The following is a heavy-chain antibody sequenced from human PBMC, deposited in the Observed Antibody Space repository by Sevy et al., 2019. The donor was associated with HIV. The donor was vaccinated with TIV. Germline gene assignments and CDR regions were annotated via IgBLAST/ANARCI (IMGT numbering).Heavy chain of an antibody. CDR1: GFTFSSYA. CDR3: AKGAVYDSSGYYYKN. J-gene: IGHJ4*02. V-gene: IGHV3-23*01. D-gene: IGHD3-22*01. CDR2: ISGSGGST. Sequence: GGYLRLSCAASGFTFSSYAMSWVRQAPGKGLEWVSAISGSGGSTYYADSVKGRFTISRDNSKNTLYLQMNSLRAEDTAVYYCAKGAVYDSSGYYYKNWGQGTLVTVSS.